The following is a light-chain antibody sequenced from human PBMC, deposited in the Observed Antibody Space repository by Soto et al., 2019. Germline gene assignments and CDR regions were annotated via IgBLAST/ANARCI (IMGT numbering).Light chain of an antibody. CDR2: VPS. J-gene: IGKJ2*01. V-gene: IGKV3-20*01. Sequence: EIVLTQSPGTLSLSPGERATLSCRASQSISSSYLAWYQQKPGQAPRLLVYVPSIRATGIPDRFSGSGSGTDFTLTITRLEPEDFAVYFCQHYGGSPRTFGQGTKVDIK. CDR3: QHYGGSPRT. CDR1: QSISSSY.